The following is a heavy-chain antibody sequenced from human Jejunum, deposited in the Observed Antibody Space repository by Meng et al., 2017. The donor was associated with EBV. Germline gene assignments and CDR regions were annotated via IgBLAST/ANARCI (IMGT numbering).Heavy chain of an antibody. D-gene: IGHD5-12*01. Sequence: QLQLQESGPGLVKPSETLPPTCTVSGGSVNSGNVYWSWIRQPPGKGLEWIGYIYYSGSTNYIPSLKSRVTISLDTSKNQFSLKLSSVTAADTAVYYCAGLRYSGYDRAFDYWGQGALVTVSS. CDR1: GGSVNSGNVY. V-gene: IGHV4-61*01. CDR3: AGLRYSGYDRAFDY. J-gene: IGHJ4*02. CDR2: IYYSGST.